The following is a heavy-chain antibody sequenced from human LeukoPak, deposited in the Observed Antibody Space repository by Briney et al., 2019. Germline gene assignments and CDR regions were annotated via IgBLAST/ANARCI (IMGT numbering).Heavy chain of an antibody. V-gene: IGHV3-48*01. Sequence: GGSLRLSCAASGFTFNVYSMNWVRQAPGKGLEWVSFISSSLDSNIYYADSVKGRFTISRDNSKNTLYLQMNSLRAEDTAVYYCARFYISTSCYDSWGQGTLVTVSS. J-gene: IGHJ5*02. D-gene: IGHD2-2*01. CDR1: GFTFNVYS. CDR3: ARFYISTSCYDS. CDR2: ISSSLDSNI.